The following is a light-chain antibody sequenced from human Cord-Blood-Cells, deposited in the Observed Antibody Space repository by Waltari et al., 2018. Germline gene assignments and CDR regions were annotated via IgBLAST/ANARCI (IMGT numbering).Light chain of an antibody. Sequence: QSVLTQPPSVSGAPGPRVTISCTGSSSNIGAAYDVPWYQQLPGTAPKLLIYGNSKRPSGVPDRFSGSKSGTSASLAITGLQAEDEADYYCQSYDSSLSGYVFGTGTKVTVL. J-gene: IGLJ1*01. CDR1: SSNIGAAYD. V-gene: IGLV1-40*01. CDR2: GNS. CDR3: QSYDSSLSGYV.